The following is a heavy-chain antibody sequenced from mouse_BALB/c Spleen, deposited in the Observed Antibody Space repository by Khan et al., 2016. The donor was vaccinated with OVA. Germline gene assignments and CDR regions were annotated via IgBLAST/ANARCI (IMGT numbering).Heavy chain of an antibody. CDR1: GYSFTGYF. CDR3: ARIYRSDFDY. Sequence: VQLKQSGPELVKPGASVKISCKASGYSFTGYFMNWVMQRHGKSLEWIGRINPHIGETFCNQKFQGKATLTVDESSSTAHMELRSLASEDSAVYYCARIYRSDFDYWGQGTTLTVSS. J-gene: IGHJ2*01. V-gene: IGHV1-20*02. CDR2: INPHIGET. D-gene: IGHD1-1*01.